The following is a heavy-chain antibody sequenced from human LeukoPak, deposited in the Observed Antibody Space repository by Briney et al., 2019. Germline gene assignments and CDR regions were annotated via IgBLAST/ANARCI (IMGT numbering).Heavy chain of an antibody. J-gene: IGHJ4*02. D-gene: IGHD5-18*01. CDR1: GGSISSHY. V-gene: IGHV4-59*11. Sequence: SETLSLTCTVSGGSISSHYWSWLRQPPGKGLEWIAYLYDSVRTKDNPSLKGRVTLSADTSKNQHSLRLSSVTAADTAVYYCATIKRGDIYGYFDFWGQGILDTVSS. CDR3: ATIKRGDIYGYFDF. CDR2: LYDSVRT.